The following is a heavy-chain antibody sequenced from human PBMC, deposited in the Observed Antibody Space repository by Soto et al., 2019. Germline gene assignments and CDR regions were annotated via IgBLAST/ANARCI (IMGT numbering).Heavy chain of an antibody. CDR3: VRILRVTTNY. CDR2: IKEDGSEK. J-gene: IGHJ4*02. Sequence: PGGSLRLSCTASGFTFSNYWMSWVRQAPGKGLEWVAHIKEDGSEKYYVDSVKGRFTISRDNAQNSVYLQMNSLRVEDTAVYYCVRILRVTTNYWGQGALVTVSS. CDR1: GFTFSNYW. V-gene: IGHV3-7*01. D-gene: IGHD2-21*02.